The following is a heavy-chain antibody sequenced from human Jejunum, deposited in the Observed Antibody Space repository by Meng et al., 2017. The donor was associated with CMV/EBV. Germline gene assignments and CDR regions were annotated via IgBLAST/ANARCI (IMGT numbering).Heavy chain of an antibody. CDR2: INHSGST. J-gene: IGHJ4*02. CDR1: GVSFSSYY. D-gene: IGHD2-21*01. V-gene: IGHV4-34*01. CDR3: ARGGGDPIRGVLPFDY. Sequence: QLLLRLGGQGLLKPSETLSLTCGVDGVSFSSYYWSWIRQPPGKGLEWIAEINHSGSTNYNPSLKSRVTISLDTSNSHFSLKLTSVTAADTAVYFCARGGGDPIRGVLPFDYWGQGTLVTVSS.